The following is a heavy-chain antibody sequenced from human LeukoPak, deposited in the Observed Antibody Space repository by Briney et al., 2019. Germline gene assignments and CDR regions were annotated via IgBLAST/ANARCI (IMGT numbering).Heavy chain of an antibody. CDR1: GYTFTSYA. D-gene: IGHD2-2*01. CDR3: ARIGYCSSTSCSWDWFDP. Sequence: ASVKVSCKASGYTFTSYAMHWVRQAPGQRLEWMGWINAGNGNTKYSQKFQGRVTITRDTSASTAYMELSSLRSEDTAVYYCARIGYCSSTSCSWDWFDPWGQGTLVTVSS. V-gene: IGHV1-3*01. CDR2: INAGNGNT. J-gene: IGHJ5*02.